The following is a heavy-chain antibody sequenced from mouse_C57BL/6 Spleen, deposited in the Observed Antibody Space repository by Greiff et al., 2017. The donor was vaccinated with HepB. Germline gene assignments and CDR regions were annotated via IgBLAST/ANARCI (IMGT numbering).Heavy chain of an antibody. D-gene: IGHD3-1*01. CDR2: ISDGGSYT. Sequence: EVQRVESGGGLVKPGGSLKLSCAASGFTFSSYAMSWVRQTPEKRLEWVATISDGGSYTYYPDNVKGRFTISRDNAKNNLYLQMSHLKSEDTAMYYCARDRGRQAWFAYWGQGTLVTVSA. V-gene: IGHV5-4*01. J-gene: IGHJ3*01. CDR3: ARDRGRQAWFAY. CDR1: GFTFSSYA.